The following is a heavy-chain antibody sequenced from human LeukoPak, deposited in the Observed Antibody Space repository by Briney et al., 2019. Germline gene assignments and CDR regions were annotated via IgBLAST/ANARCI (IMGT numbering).Heavy chain of an antibody. V-gene: IGHV4-34*01. J-gene: IGHJ4*02. Sequence: SETLSLTCAVFGGSFSGYYWSWIRQPPGKGLEWIGEINHSGSTNYNPSLKSRVTISVDTSKNQFSLKLSSVTAADTAVYYCARGQEYSSGYLGYWGQGTLVTVSS. D-gene: IGHD3-22*01. CDR2: INHSGST. CDR1: GGSFSGYY. CDR3: ARGQEYSSGYLGY.